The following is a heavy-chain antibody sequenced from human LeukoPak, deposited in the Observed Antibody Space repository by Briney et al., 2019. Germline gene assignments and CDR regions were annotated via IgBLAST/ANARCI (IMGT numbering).Heavy chain of an antibody. CDR2: VSTSNPHT. D-gene: IGHD3-3*01. CDR1: AYTFTNCG. V-gene: IGHV1-18*01. CDR3: ARDRFLWGLGNWFDL. Sequence: ASVKVSCNTSAYTFTNCGISWVRQAPGQGLEWMGWVSTSNPHTNYAPKFRGRVIMTIDTSTTTAYLEMRSLTSDDTAVYCCARDRFLWGLGNWFDLWGQGTLVTVT. J-gene: IGHJ5*02.